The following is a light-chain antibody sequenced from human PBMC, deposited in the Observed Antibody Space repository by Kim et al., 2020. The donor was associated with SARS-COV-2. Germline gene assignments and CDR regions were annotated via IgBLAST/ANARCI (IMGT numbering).Light chain of an antibody. CDR3: CSYAGSTNWV. CDR2: EVS. CDR1: SSDVGSYNL. V-gene: IGLV2-23*02. J-gene: IGLJ3*02. Sequence: QSALTQPASVSGSPGQSITISCTGTSSDVGSYNLVSWYQQHPGKAPKLMIYEVSKRPSGVSYRFSGSKSGNTASLTISGLQAEDEADYYCCSYAGSTNWVFGGGTKLTVL.